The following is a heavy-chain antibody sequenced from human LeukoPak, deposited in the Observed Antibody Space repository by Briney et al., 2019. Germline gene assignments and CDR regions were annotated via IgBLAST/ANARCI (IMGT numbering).Heavy chain of an antibody. CDR1: GGSISSGDYY. V-gene: IGHV4-30-4*08. Sequence: PSETLSLTCTVSGGSISSGDYYWSWIRQPPGKGLEWIGYIYYSGSTYYNPSLKSRVTGSVDTSKNQFSLKLSSVTAADTAVYYCARENWGCDYWGQGIRVIVSS. J-gene: IGHJ4*02. D-gene: IGHD7-27*01. CDR3: ARENWGCDY. CDR2: IYYSGST.